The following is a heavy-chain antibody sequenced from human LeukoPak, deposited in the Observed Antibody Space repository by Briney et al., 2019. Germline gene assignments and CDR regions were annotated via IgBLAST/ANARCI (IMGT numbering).Heavy chain of an antibody. D-gene: IGHD6-6*01. J-gene: IGHJ6*03. V-gene: IGHV4-4*07. Sequence: SETLSLTCNVSGGSISSYYWSWIRQPAGKGLEWIGRIYTSGSTNYNPSLKSRVTMSVDTSKNQFSLKLSSVTAADTAVYYCARGVIAARPVHMDVWGKGTTVTVSS. CDR3: ARGVIAARPVHMDV. CDR2: IYTSGST. CDR1: GGSISSYY.